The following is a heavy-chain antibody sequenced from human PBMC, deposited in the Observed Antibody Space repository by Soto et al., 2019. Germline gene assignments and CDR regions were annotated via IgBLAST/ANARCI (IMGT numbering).Heavy chain of an antibody. CDR3: ARVYKNWFDS. Sequence: WVRQVPGKGLEWLGKIDPSDSYTNYSPSFEGHITISTDNSITTAYLQWSSLRASDTALYFCARVYKNWFDSWAQGTMVTVSS. V-gene: IGHV5-10-1*01. CDR2: IDPSDSYT. D-gene: IGHD1-1*01. J-gene: IGHJ5*01.